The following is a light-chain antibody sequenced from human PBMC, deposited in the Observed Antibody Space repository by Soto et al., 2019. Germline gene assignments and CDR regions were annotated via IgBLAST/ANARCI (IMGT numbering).Light chain of an antibody. J-gene: IGKJ1*01. CDR3: QHYNSYSEA. CDR1: QTSSSW. V-gene: IGKV1-5*03. CDR2: KAS. Sequence: DIQMTQSPSTLSGSVGDRVTITCRASQTSSSWLAWYQQKTGKAPKLLIYKASTLKSGVPSRFSGSGSGTEFTLTISSLQPDDCATYYCQHYNSYSEALGQGTKVELK.